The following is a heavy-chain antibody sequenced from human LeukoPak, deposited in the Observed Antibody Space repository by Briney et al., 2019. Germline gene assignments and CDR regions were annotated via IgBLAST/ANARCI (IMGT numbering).Heavy chain of an antibody. V-gene: IGHV3-23*01. CDR2: ITAAGDNT. CDR3: AQSAGFDP. J-gene: IGHJ5*02. CDR1: GFTFSSYA. Sequence: PGGSLRLSCAASGFTFSSYAMSWVRRAPGEGLEWVSTITAAGDNTYYAAFVRGRFTISRDNSKNTVYLQISSLRDEDTALYYCAQSAGFDPWGQGTLVTVSS.